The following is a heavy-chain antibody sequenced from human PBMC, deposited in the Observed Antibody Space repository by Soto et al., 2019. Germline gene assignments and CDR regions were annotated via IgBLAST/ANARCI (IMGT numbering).Heavy chain of an antibody. CDR1: GCTFSSYA. CDR2: INPIFGTA. V-gene: IGHV1-69*13. CDR3: ASAIRSSIYYFGY. J-gene: IGHJ4*02. D-gene: IGHD3-3*02. Sequence: SVKVSCKASGCTFSSYAISWVRQAPGQGIKWMGGINPIFGTANYAQKYQGRVTITADESTSTAYMELRSLRSEDTAVYYCASAIRSSIYYFGYWGQGTLVTVSS.